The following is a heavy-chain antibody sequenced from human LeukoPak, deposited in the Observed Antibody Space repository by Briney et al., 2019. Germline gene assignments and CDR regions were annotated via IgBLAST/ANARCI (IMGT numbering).Heavy chain of an antibody. Sequence: VASVKVSCKTSGGTFTSYAITWVRQAPGQGLDWMGKIIPISGTTNYAQKFQGRVTFTADESTSTAYMELSSLRSEDTALYYCARKLRLGGNWFDPWGQGTLVTVSS. V-gene: IGHV1-69*13. CDR1: GGTFTSYA. CDR3: ARKLRLGGNWFDP. CDR2: IIPISGTT. D-gene: IGHD1-26*01. J-gene: IGHJ5*02.